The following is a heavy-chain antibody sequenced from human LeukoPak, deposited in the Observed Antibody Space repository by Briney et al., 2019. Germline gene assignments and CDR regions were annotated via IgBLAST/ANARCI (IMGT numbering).Heavy chain of an antibody. CDR3: ARDRGVTTDWYYFDY. J-gene: IGHJ4*02. CDR1: GFTFSDYY. V-gene: IGHV3-11*01. D-gene: IGHD4-17*01. CDR2: ISSSGSTI. Sequence: GGSLRLSCAASGFTFSDYYMSWIRQAPGKGLEWVSYISSSGSTIYYADSVKGRFTISRDNAKNSLYLQMNSLRAEDTAVYYCARDRGVTTDWYYFDYWGQGTLVTVSS.